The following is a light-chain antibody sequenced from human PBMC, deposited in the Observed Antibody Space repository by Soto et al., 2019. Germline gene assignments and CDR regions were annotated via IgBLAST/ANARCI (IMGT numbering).Light chain of an antibody. V-gene: IGKV2-24*01. CDR1: QSLAFRDGNIY. J-gene: IGKJ1*01. CDR3: VEAALLPHA. Sequence: DIVLTQTPLSLVVTLGQPASISCKSSQSLAFRDGNIYLNWLQQRPGQPPRLLIYKTSNRFSGVXDXXSGSGAGTEFTLKISKVEAEDVGVYYCVEAALLPHAFGQGTKVEI. CDR2: KTS.